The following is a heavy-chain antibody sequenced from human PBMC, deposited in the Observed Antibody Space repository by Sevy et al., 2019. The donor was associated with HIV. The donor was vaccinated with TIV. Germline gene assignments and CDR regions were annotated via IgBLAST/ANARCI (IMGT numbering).Heavy chain of an antibody. Sequence: ASVKVSCKVSGYTLTELSMHWVRQAPGKGLEWMGGFDPEDGETIYAQKFQGRVTMTEDTSTDTAYMELRSLRSEDTAVYYCATIFFSQYSSSPRGYYYYGMDVWGQGTTVTVSS. CDR1: GYTLTELS. V-gene: IGHV1-24*01. D-gene: IGHD6-6*01. CDR2: FDPEDGET. J-gene: IGHJ6*02. CDR3: ATIFFSQYSSSPRGYYYYGMDV.